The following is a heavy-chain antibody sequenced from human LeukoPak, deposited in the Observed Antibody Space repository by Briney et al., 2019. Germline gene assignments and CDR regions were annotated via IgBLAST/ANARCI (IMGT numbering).Heavy chain of an antibody. J-gene: IGHJ4*02. CDR1: GFTLSLYA. V-gene: IGHV3-23*01. CDR2: ISGSGGST. CDR3: AKDFRYRDIVGATPEGD. Sequence: PGGSLRLSCAASGFTLSLYAMSWVRQAPGKGLEWVSAISGSGGSTYYADSVKGRFTISRDNSKNTLYLQMNSLRAEDTAVYYCAKDFRYRDIVGATPEGDWGQGTLVTVSS. D-gene: IGHD1-26*01.